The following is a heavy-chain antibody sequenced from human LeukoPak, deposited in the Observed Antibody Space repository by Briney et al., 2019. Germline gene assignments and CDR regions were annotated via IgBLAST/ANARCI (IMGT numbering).Heavy chain of an antibody. CDR2: INPNSGGT. D-gene: IGHD3-3*01. V-gene: IGHV1-2*04. Sequence: ASVKVSCKASGYTFTGYYMHWVRQAPGLGLEWMGWINPNSGGTNYAQKFQGWVTMTRDTSISTVYMELSRLRSDDTAVYYCARGHSLRSPLSHYFDYWGQGTLVTVSS. CDR3: ARGHSLRSPLSHYFDY. CDR1: GYTFTGYY. J-gene: IGHJ4*02.